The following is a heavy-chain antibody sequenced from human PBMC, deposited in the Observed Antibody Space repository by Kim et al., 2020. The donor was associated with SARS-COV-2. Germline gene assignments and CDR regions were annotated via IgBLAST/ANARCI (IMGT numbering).Heavy chain of an antibody. CDR2: ISYEGSTQ. D-gene: IGHD1-26*01. V-gene: IGHV3-30*03. J-gene: IGHJ5*02. Sequence: GGSLRLSCAVSGFTFSSHVMHWVRQAPGKGLECVALISYEGSTQKYAASVKGRFTVSRDNSKNTLFLQMNSLRPEDTAVYYCARNLVGDTDLGPGGQGTLVTVSS. CDR1: GFTFSSHV. CDR3: ARNLVGDTDLGP.